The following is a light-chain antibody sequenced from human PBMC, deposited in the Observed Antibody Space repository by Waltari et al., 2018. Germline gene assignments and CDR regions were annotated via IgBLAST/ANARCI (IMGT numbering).Light chain of an antibody. CDR3: NSYASSNAHV. V-gene: IGLV2-14*03. CDR2: DVS. CDR1: SRDVVAYQF. Sequence: QSALTQPTSVSGSPGQSITISCTGPSRDVVAYQFVAWYQQRPGKAPKLMIFDVSERPSGISPRFSGSKSGNTAFLTISGLRAEDEADYYCNSYASSNAHVFGTGTRVTV. J-gene: IGLJ1*01.